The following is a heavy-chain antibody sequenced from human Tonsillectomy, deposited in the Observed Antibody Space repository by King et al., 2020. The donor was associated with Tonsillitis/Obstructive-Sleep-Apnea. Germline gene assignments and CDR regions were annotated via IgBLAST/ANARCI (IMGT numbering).Heavy chain of an antibody. CDR2: IYYSGST. CDR3: ARLIIWIQLWLGGDAFDI. V-gene: IGHV4-39*01. J-gene: IGHJ3*02. Sequence: LQLQESGPGLVKPSETLSLTCTVSGGSISSSSYYWGWIRQPPGKGLEWIGSIYYSGSTYYNPSLKSRVTISVDTSKNQFSLKLSSVTAADTAVYYCARLIIWIQLWLGGDAFDIWGQGTMVTVSS. D-gene: IGHD5-18*01. CDR1: GGSISSSSYY.